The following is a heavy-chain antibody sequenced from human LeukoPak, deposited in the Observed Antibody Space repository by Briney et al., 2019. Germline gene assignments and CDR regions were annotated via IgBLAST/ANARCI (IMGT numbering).Heavy chain of an antibody. CDR1: GGSFSGYY. CDR2: INHSGST. V-gene: IGHV4-34*01. D-gene: IGHD3-22*01. J-gene: IGHJ3*02. CDR3: ARELYDSSGYYYFVNAFDI. Sequence: PSETLSLTCAVYGGSFSGYYWSWIRQPPGKGLEWIGEINHSGSTNYNPSLKSRVTISVDTSKNQFSLKLSSVTAADTAVYYCARELYDSSGYYYFVNAFDIWGQGTMVTVSS.